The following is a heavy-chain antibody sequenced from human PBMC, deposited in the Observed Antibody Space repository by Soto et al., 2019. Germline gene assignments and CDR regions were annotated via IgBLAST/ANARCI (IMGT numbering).Heavy chain of an antibody. CDR3: AKDYLRWAQS. Sequence: PGGSLRLSCSASGFTLSDYCLSWVRQAPGKGLEWVSAISGSGSTFYADSVKGRFTISRDNSKNTLYLQMNSLRAEDPAVYYCAKDYLRWAQSWGQGTLVTVSS. V-gene: IGHV3-23*01. D-gene: IGHD1-26*01. CDR2: ISGSGST. J-gene: IGHJ5*02. CDR1: GFTLSDYC.